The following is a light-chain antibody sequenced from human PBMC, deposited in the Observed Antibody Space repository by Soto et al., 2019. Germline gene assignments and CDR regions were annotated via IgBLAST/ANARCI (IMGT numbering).Light chain of an antibody. J-gene: IGKJ5*01. V-gene: IGKV3-11*01. CDR2: DAS. CDR3: QQRSSGVT. CDR1: QSVSVY. Sequence: EIVLTQSPATLSLSPGERATLSCRASQSVSVYLAWYQQKPGQVPRLLIYDASKRATGIPARFSGSGSGTDFTLSISSLEPEDFAIYYCQQRSSGVTFGQGTRLEI.